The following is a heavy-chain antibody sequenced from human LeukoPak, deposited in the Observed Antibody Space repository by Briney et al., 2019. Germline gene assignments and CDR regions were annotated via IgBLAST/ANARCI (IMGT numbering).Heavy chain of an antibody. D-gene: IGHD3-10*01. CDR1: GGSISRYY. CDR3: AKVLTVRGVNDAFDI. CDR2: VYDSGTT. V-gene: IGHV4-59*01. Sequence: PSETLSLTCTVSGGSISRYYWTWIRQPPGKGLEWFGYVYDSGTTNYNPSLKSRVTISVDTSKNQFSLKLSSVTAADTAVYYCAKVLTVRGVNDAFDIWGQGTMVTVSS. J-gene: IGHJ3*02.